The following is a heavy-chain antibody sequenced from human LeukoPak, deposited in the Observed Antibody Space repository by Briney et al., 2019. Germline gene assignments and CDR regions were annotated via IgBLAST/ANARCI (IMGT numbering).Heavy chain of an antibody. D-gene: IGHD1-1*01. CDR3: ARRTPGQYYFDY. V-gene: IGHV4-4*09. CDR2: IYTSGTT. CDR1: GGSISSYY. Sequence: SETLSLTCTVSGGSISSYYWSWIRQPPGKGLEWIGYIYTSGTTNYNPSLRSRVTISVDTSKNQFSLKLSSVTAADTAVYYCARRTPGQYYFDYWGQGTLVTVSS. J-gene: IGHJ4*02.